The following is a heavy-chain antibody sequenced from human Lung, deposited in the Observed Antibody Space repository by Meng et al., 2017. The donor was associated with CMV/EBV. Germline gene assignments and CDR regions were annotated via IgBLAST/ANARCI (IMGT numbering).Heavy chain of an antibody. CDR1: FITYE. CDR2: MNPSTGNT. CDR3: ARGKRDFWSGFIPDWFDP. Sequence: FITYEINWVRQATGQGLAWMGWMNPSTGNTGYPQKFQGRVSITRDTSISTFYMELSSLRSEDTAVYYCARGKRDFWSGFIPDWFDPWGQGTLVTVSS. D-gene: IGHD3-3*01. V-gene: IGHV1-8*02. J-gene: IGHJ5*02.